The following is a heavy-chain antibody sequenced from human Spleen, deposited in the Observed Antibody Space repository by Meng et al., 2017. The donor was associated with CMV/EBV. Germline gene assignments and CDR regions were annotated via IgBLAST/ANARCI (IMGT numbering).Heavy chain of an antibody. J-gene: IGHJ3*02. Sequence: GESLKISCTASGFVFRSYDVHWVRQAPGKGLEWVAFIRSDGSKKYYGDSVKGRFTIARDNSKNAVSVQMNSLRPEDTAVYYCAKNRLSNYDMLTGSTHDALDIWGQGTMVT. CDR1: GFVFRSYD. CDR2: IRSDGSKK. CDR3: AKNRLSNYDMLTGSTHDALDI. D-gene: IGHD3-9*01. V-gene: IGHV3-30*02.